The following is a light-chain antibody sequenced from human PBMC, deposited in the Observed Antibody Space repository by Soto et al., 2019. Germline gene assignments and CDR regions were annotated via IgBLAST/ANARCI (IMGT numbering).Light chain of an antibody. CDR3: CSYAGSSTFI. CDR1: STNIGNYNL. J-gene: IGLJ2*01. V-gene: IGLV2-23*02. Sequence: QSALTQPASVSGSPGQSITISCTGISTNIGNYNLVSWYQQHPGKAPKLIIYETNKRPSEVSNRFSGSKSGNTASLTISGLQAEDEADYHCCSYAGSSTFIFGGGTKVTV. CDR2: ETN.